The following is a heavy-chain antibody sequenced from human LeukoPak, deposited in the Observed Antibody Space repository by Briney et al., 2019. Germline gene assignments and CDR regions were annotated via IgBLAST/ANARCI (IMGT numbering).Heavy chain of an antibody. Sequence: PGGSLRLSCAASGFTYSSNWMHWVRQAPEKGLVWVSRVSGDGSITYYADSVKGRFTMSRDNAKNTLYLQINSLRVEDTAVYYCARQNYGNPDYWGQGTLVTVSS. CDR1: GFTYSSNW. V-gene: IGHV3-74*01. D-gene: IGHD3-16*01. CDR3: ARQNYGNPDY. J-gene: IGHJ4*02. CDR2: VSGDGSIT.